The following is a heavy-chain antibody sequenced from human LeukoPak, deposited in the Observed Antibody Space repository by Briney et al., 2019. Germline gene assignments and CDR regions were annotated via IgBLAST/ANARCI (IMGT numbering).Heavy chain of an antibody. Sequence: SETLSLTCTVSGGSISTSSEYWGWIRQSPGKGLEWIGYIYYSGSTNYNPSLKSRVTISVDTSKNQFSLKLSSVTAADTAVYYCARAGAYASPHMDVWGKGTTVTVSS. CDR3: ARAGAYASPHMDV. V-gene: IGHV4-61*05. J-gene: IGHJ6*03. CDR2: IYYSGST. D-gene: IGHD2-2*01. CDR1: GGSISTSSEY.